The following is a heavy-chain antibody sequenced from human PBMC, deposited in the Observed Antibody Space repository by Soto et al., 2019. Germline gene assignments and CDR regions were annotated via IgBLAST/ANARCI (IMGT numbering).Heavy chain of an antibody. CDR3: ARDLGVITGTTLYCFDY. V-gene: IGHV1-69*06. J-gene: IGHJ4*02. D-gene: IGHD1-7*01. CDR2: LIPIFGTA. Sequence: SLKLSCQDSGATFSSYAISSVRQPPGQGLEGMGGLIPIFGTANYAQKFQGRVTITADKSTSTAYMGLSSLRSEDTAVYYCARDLGVITGTTLYCFDYWGQGTLVTVSS. CDR1: GATFSSYA.